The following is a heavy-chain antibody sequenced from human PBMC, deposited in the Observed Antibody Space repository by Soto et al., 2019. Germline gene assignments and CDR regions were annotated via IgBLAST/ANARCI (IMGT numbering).Heavy chain of an antibody. CDR3: TRGMYTAYETAPLFFDF. Sequence: GSLRLSCTTSGFTFGAYALSLFLQAPGKGLEWVGFSRSKGYGGTTEFAASARGRFTISRDDSNSIAYLQMNSLKTEDTAVYYCTRGMYTAYETAPLFFDFWGQGTLVTVSS. CDR2: SRSKGYGGTT. D-gene: IGHD5-12*01. CDR1: GFTFGAYA. V-gene: IGHV3-49*03. J-gene: IGHJ4*02.